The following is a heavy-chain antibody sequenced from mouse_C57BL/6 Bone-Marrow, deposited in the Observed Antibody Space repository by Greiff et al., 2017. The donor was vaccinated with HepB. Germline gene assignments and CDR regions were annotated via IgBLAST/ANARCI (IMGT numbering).Heavy chain of an antibody. J-gene: IGHJ1*03. CDR3: ASSPPYYYGSSPYFDV. CDR2: IYPGSGST. D-gene: IGHD1-1*01. V-gene: IGHV1-55*01. Sequence: QVQLKQPGAELVKPGASVKMSCKASGYTFTSYWITWVKQRPGQGLEWIGDIYPGSGSTNYNEKFKSKATLTVDTSSSTAYMQLSSLTSEDSAVYYCASSPPYYYGSSPYFDVWGTGTTVTVSS. CDR1: GYTFTSYW.